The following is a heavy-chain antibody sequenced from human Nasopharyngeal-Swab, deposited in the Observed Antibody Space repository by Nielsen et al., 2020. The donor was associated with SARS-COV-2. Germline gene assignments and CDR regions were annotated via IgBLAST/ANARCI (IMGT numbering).Heavy chain of an antibody. CDR3: AGAPGVDYYYYMDV. Sequence: ASVKVSCKVSGYTFTNYGIHWVRQAPGQRLEWMGWINPGTVNTKYSQKFQGRVTISRDTSASTAYMELSSLRSEDTAVYYCAGAPGVDYYYYMDVWGNGTTVTVSS. V-gene: IGHV1-3*01. CDR1: GYTFTNYG. CDR2: INPGTVNT. J-gene: IGHJ6*03.